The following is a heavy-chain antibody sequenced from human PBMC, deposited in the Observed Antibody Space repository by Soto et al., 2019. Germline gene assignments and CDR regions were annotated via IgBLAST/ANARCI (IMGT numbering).Heavy chain of an antibody. CDR2: IKQDGTEK. Sequence: PGGSLRLSCAASGFTFSSFLMSWVRQAPGKGLEWVANIKQDGTEKYYVDSVKGRFTISRDNAKNSLYLQMNSLRAEDTAVYYCASLYLEHCFSSSCSAPYDSWGQGALVTVSS. J-gene: IGHJ4*02. CDR1: GFTFSSFL. CDR3: ASLYLEHCFSSSCSAPYDS. D-gene: IGHD2-2*01. V-gene: IGHV3-7*05.